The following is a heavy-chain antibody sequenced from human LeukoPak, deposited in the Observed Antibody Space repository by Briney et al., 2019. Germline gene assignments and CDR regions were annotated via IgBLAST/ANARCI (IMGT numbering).Heavy chain of an antibody. CDR3: AKMGSWRVSDY. D-gene: IGHD1-1*01. J-gene: IGHJ4*02. CDR2: ISGSDGST. Sequence: PGGSLRLSCAASGFTFSNYGTSWVRQAPGQGLQWVSYISGSDGSTFYTDSVKGRFTISRDNSKNTLYLQMNSLRVEDTAVYYCAKMGSWRVSDYWGQGTLVTVSS. V-gene: IGHV3-23*01. CDR1: GFTFSNYG.